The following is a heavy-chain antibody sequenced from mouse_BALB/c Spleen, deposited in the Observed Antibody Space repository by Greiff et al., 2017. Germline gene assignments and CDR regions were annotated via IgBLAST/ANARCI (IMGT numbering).Heavy chain of an antibody. CDR3: ATYDYDKAY. CDR2: ISDGGSYT. J-gene: IGHJ3*01. V-gene: IGHV5-4*02. Sequence: EVQVVESGGGLVKPGGSLKLSCAASGFTFSDYYMYWVRQTPEKRLEWVATISDGGSYTYYPDSVKGRFTISRDNAKNNLYLQMSSLKSEDTAMYYCATYDYDKAYWGQGTLVTVSA. CDR1: GFTFSDYY. D-gene: IGHD2-4*01.